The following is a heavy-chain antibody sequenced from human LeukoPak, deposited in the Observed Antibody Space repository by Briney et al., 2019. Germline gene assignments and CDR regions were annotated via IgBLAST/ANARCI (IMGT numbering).Heavy chain of an antibody. J-gene: IGHJ6*03. D-gene: IGHD2-2*01. CDR2: IIPIFGTA. V-gene: IGHV1-69*05. CDR1: GGTFSSYA. CDR3: AGDIVVVPAAGPSNYYYYMDV. Sequence: SVKVSCKASGGTFSSYAISWVRQAPGQGLEWMGGIIPIFGTANYAQKFQGRVTITTDESTSTAYMELSSLRSEDTAVYYCAGDIVVVPAAGPSNYYYYMDVWGKGTTVTVSS.